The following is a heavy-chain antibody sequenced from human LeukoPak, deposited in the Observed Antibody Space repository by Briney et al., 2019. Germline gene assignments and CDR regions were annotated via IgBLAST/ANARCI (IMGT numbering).Heavy chain of an antibody. J-gene: IGHJ4*02. CDR3: ARRARVGSYYDY. Sequence: SETLSLTCTVSGGSISSSSYYWGWIRQPPGKGLEWIGSIYYSGSTYYNPSLKSRVTISVDTSKNQFSLKLSSVTAADTAVYYCARRARVGSYYDYWGQGTLVTVSS. CDR1: GGSISSSSYY. CDR2: IYYSGST. D-gene: IGHD1-26*01. V-gene: IGHV4-39*01.